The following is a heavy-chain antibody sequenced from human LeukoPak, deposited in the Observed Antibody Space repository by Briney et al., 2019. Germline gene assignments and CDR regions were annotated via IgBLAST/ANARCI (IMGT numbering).Heavy chain of an antibody. V-gene: IGHV1-46*01. CDR3: ARDLLSSGYYYGTYYFDY. CDR2: INPSGGST. Sequence: ASVKVSCKASGYTFTSYYMHWVRQAPGQGLEWMGIINPSGGSTSYAQKFQGRVTMTRDMSTSTVYVELSSLRSEDTAVYYCARDLLSSGYYYGTYYFDYWGQGTLVTVSS. J-gene: IGHJ4*02. CDR1: GYTFTSYY. D-gene: IGHD3-22*01.